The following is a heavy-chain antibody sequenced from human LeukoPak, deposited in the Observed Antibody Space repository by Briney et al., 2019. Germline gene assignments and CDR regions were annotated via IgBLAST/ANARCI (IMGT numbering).Heavy chain of an antibody. Sequence: VASVKVSCKVSGYTLTELSMHWVRQAPGKGLEWMGGFDPEDGETIYAQKFQGRVTMTEDTSTDTAYMELSSLRSGDTAVYYCATYCSSTSCYWFDPWGQGTLVTVSS. J-gene: IGHJ5*02. CDR2: FDPEDGET. V-gene: IGHV1-24*01. CDR1: GYTLTELS. CDR3: ATYCSSTSCYWFDP. D-gene: IGHD2-2*01.